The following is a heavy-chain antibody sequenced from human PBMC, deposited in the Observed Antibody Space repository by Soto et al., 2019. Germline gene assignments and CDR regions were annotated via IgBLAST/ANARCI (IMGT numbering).Heavy chain of an antibody. D-gene: IGHD6-13*01. V-gene: IGHV4-39*01. J-gene: IGHJ4*01. Sequence: PSGTLSLTCNVSGGSVSESGYYWGWIRQPPGKGLEWIGSIYYSGSTYYNPSLKSRVTISVDTSKNQFSLKLSSVTAADTAVYYCARQGYQQLPQHDYWGRGTLVTVSS. CDR1: GGSVSESGYY. CDR3: ARQGYQQLPQHDY. CDR2: IYYSGST.